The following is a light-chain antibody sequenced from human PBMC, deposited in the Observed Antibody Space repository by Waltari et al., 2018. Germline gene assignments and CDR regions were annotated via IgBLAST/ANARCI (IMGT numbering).Light chain of an antibody. Sequence: DPQVTQSPPSLSASAGDRVTITCRASQDISSYLAWYQQKPGKVPKLLIYHASTLQSGVPSRFSGSGSGTDFTLTISSLQPEDVATYYCQMGQTFGQGTKVEIK. CDR1: QDISSY. J-gene: IGKJ1*01. CDR2: HAS. CDR3: QMGQT. V-gene: IGKV1-27*01.